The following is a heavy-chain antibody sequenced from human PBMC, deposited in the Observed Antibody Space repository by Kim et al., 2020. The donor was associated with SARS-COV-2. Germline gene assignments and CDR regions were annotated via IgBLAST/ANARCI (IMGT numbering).Heavy chain of an antibody. V-gene: IGHV1-69*13. Sequence: SVKVSCKPSGGTFSSYAISWVRQAPGQGLEWMGGIIPIFGTANYAQKFQGRVTITADESTSTAYMELSSLRSEDTAVYYCARAGYSSGWANYYYYGMDVWGQGTTVTVSS. J-gene: IGHJ6*02. CDR1: GGTFSSYA. CDR3: ARAGYSSGWANYYYYGMDV. D-gene: IGHD6-19*01. CDR2: IIPIFGTA.